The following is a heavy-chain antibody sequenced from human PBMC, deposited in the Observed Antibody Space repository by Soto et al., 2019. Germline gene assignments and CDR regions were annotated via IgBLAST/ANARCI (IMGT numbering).Heavy chain of an antibody. CDR3: ARGSEAYYYYYGMDV. Sequence: PGGSLRLSCAASGFTFSGFWMHWVRQTPGKGLMWVAHIKSDGSDTTYADSVKGRFIIARDNPKNTLYLQMNSVRVEDTGAYYCARGSEAYYYYYGMDVWGHGTTVTVSS. CDR1: GFTFSGFW. J-gene: IGHJ6*02. CDR2: IKSDGSDT. V-gene: IGHV3-74*01.